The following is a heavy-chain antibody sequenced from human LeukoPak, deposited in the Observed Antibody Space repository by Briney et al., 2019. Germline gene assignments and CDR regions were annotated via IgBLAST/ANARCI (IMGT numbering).Heavy chain of an antibody. Sequence: GGSLRLSCAASGFTFNNNAMSWVRQAPGKGLEWVSAINGGGDATEYADSVKGRFTISRDNSKNTLYLQMNSLRPDDTAVYYCARCTASCYANAFDVWGRGTLLTVSS. CDR2: INGGGDAT. CDR3: ARCTASCYANAFDV. V-gene: IGHV3-23*01. CDR1: GFTFNNNA. D-gene: IGHD2-2*01. J-gene: IGHJ3*01.